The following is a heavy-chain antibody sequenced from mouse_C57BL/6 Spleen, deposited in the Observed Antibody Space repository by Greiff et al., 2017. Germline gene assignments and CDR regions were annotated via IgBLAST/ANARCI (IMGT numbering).Heavy chain of an antibody. V-gene: IGHV5-4*03. Sequence: EVMLVESGGGLVKPGGSLKLSCAASGFTFSSYAMSWVRQTPEKRLEWVATISDGGSYTYYPDNVKGRFTISRDNAKNNLYLQMSHLKSEDTAMYYCARGGTTVVAPDYWGQGTTLTVSS. D-gene: IGHD1-1*01. CDR3: ARGGTTVVAPDY. CDR1: GFTFSSYA. CDR2: ISDGGSYT. J-gene: IGHJ2*01.